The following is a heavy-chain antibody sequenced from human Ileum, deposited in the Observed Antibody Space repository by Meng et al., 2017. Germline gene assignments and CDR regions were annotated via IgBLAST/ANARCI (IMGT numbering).Heavy chain of an antibody. V-gene: IGHV3-15*01. CDR1: GFTFSSTW. CDR2: IKITTDAGTP. Sequence: EGARVECGGGLVKPGGSLRLSCAASGFTFSSTWMTWVRQAPRKGLEWVGRIKITTDAGTPDYAAPVKGRFTIPINDSKNTLYLQMNSLKTEDTAVYYCTTGKDYWGQGTLVTVSS. J-gene: IGHJ4*02. CDR3: TTGKDY.